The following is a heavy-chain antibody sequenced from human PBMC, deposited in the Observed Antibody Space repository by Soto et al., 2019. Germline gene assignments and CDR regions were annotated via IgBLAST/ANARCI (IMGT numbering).Heavy chain of an antibody. J-gene: IGHJ4*02. CDR3: ARAAPRYCSGGSCYSGWDY. CDR1: GGSFSGYY. Sequence: QVQLQQWGAGLLKPSETLSLTCAVYGGSFSGYYWSWIRQPPGKGLEWIGEINHSGSTNYNPSLTGRVTISVGPSKNQFSLKLSSVTAADTAVYYCARAAPRYCSGGSCYSGWDYWGQGTLVTVSS. CDR2: INHSGST. V-gene: IGHV4-34*01. D-gene: IGHD2-15*01.